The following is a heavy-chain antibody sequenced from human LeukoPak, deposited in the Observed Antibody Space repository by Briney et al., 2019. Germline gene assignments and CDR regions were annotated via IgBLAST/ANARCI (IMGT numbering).Heavy chain of an antibody. CDR3: ARVDSSGYYSHFDY. J-gene: IGHJ4*02. Sequence: GGSLRLSCAASGFTFSSYSMNWVRQAPGKWLEWVSSISSSSSYIYYADSMKGRFSISRDNAKNSLYLQMNSLRAEDTAVYYCARVDSSGYYSHFDYWGQGTLVTVSS. D-gene: IGHD3-22*01. CDR1: GFTFSSYS. CDR2: ISSSSSYI. V-gene: IGHV3-21*01.